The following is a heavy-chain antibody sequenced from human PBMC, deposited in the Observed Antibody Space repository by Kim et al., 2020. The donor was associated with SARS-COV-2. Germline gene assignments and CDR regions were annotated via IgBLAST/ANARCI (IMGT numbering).Heavy chain of an antibody. D-gene: IGHD3-22*01. CDR3: AREVHHDGSGYYFGDGVDV. CDR2: IHTGGST. Sequence: SETLSLTCTVSGGSIDRGSYFWTWIRQPAGKGLEWIGRIHTGGSTDYNPSLKRRVTISVDRSKNQVSLKMNSVTAADTAVYYCAREVHHDGSGYYFGDGVDVWGQGTTVTVSS. V-gene: IGHV4-61*02. J-gene: IGHJ6*02. CDR1: GGSIDRGSYF.